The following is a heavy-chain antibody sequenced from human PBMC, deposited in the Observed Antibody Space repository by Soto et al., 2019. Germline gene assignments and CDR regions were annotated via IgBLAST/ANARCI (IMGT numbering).Heavy chain of an antibody. CDR1: GGTFSSYT. CDR3: ARGNHRWLQLWYFDL. D-gene: IGHD5-12*01. V-gene: IGHV1-69*12. J-gene: IGHJ2*01. Sequence: QVQLVQSGAEVKKPGSSVTVSCKASGGTFSSYTISWVRQAPGQGLEWMGGIIPIFGTANSAQKFQGRVTITAAESXXTAYMELSSLRSEDTAVYYCARGNHRWLQLWYFDLWGRGTLVTVSS. CDR2: IIPIFGTA.